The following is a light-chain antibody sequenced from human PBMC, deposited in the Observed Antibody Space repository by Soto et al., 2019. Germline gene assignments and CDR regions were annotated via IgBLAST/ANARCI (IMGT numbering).Light chain of an antibody. CDR2: DDS. Sequence: SYELTQPPSVSLSPGQTARITCSGDALPKKFTYWYQQKSGQAPVLVIYDDSKRPSGISERFSGSSSGTMATLTISGAQVEDEAHYYCYSTDSSGNHRVFGGGTKVTVL. J-gene: IGLJ2*01. CDR3: YSTDSSGNHRV. V-gene: IGLV3-10*01. CDR1: ALPKKF.